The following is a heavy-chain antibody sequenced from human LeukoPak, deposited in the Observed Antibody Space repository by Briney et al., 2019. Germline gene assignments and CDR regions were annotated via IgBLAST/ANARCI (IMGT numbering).Heavy chain of an antibody. CDR1: GFTFSDNS. D-gene: IGHD3-16*01. CDR3: AREWGTSGEDAFDI. CDR2: ISSRTTTI. V-gene: IGHV3-48*01. J-gene: IGHJ3*02. Sequence: GGSLRLSCAASGFTFSDNSMNWVRQAPGKGLEWISYISSRTTTIYYADSVKGRFTISRDTANNALYLQMNSLRAEDTAVYYCAREWGTSGEDAFDIWGQGKMVTVSS.